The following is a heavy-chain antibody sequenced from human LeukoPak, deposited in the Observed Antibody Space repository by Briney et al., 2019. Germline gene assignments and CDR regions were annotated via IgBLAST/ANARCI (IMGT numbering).Heavy chain of an antibody. CDR1: GGSISSGSYY. D-gene: IGHD1-14*01. V-gene: IGHV4-61*02. CDR2: IYTSGST. J-gene: IGHJ4*02. Sequence: SETLSLTCTVSGGSISSGSYYWSWTRRPAGKGLEWIGRIYTSGSTNYNPSLKSRVTISVDTSKNQFSLKLSSVTAADTAVYYCARTPRTGTTYDYWGQGTLVTVSS. CDR3: ARTPRTGTTYDY.